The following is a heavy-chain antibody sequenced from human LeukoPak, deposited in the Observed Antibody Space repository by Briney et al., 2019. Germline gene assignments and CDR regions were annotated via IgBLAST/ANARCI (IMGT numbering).Heavy chain of an antibody. D-gene: IGHD1-26*01. J-gene: IGHJ6*02. V-gene: IGHV5-51*01. CDR2: IYPGDSDT. CDR3: ARHGGSGSYYYYYGLDA. Sequence: GKSLQISCQCSGYSFATYWVGWVRQVPGKGLEWMGIIYPGDSDTKYSPSFQGQVTISADRSITTAYLEWSSLKASDTATYYCARHGGSGSYYYYYGLDAWGPGTTVTVSS. CDR1: GYSFATYW.